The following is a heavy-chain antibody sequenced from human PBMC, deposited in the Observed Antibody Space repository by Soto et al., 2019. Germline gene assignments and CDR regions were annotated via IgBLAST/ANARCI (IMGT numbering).Heavy chain of an antibody. Sequence: KASETLSLTCAVYGGSFSGYYWSWIRQPPGKGLEWIGEINHSGSTNYNPSLKSRVTISVDTSKNQFSLKLSSVTAADTAVYYCARGTSIPAARPPGTAAAGAQFDYWGQGTRVTVSS. CDR1: GGSFSGYY. J-gene: IGHJ4*02. CDR3: ARGTSIPAARPPGTAAAGAQFDY. CDR2: INHSGST. V-gene: IGHV4-34*01. D-gene: IGHD6-13*01.